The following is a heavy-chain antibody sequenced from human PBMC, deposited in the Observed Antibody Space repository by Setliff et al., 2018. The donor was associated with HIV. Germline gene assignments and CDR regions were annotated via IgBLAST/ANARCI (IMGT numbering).Heavy chain of an antibody. Sequence: SETLSLTCTVSGGSIRSGTFYWGWIRQPAGKGLEWIGRMYINGATNYNPSLKSRVTISVDTSKNQFSLKLSSVTAADTTVYYCARHSGLGGYYSPFDYWGPGTLVTVSS. CDR1: GGSIRSGTFY. CDR2: MYINGAT. CDR3: ARHSGLGGYYSPFDY. J-gene: IGHJ4*02. V-gene: IGHV4-61*02. D-gene: IGHD3-22*01.